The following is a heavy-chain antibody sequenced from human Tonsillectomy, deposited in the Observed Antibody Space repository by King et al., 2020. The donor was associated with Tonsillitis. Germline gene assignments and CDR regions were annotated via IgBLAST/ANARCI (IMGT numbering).Heavy chain of an antibody. V-gene: IGHV4-59*01. CDR2: IYYSGST. D-gene: IGHD1-1*01. CDR1: GGSISSYY. J-gene: IGHJ4*02. Sequence: VQLQESGPGLVKPSETLSLTCTVSGGSISSYYWSWIRQPPGKGLEWIGYIYYSGSTNYNPALKSRVTIPVDTPKNQFSLKLSSVTAADTAVYYCAREDNYYFDYWGQGTLVTVSS. CDR3: AREDNYYFDY.